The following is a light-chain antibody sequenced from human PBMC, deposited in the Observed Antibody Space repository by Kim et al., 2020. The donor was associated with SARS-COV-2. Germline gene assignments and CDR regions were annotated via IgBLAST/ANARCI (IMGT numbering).Light chain of an antibody. Sequence: APGMTATITCGRRNIGSSGVHWYQQQPGQAPVLVVYNDGDRPSGVPERFSGSNSGNTATLTISRVEAVDEADYYCQMWDSNTDHVMFGGGTQLTVL. J-gene: IGLJ3*02. CDR1: NIGSSG. CDR3: QMWDSNTDHVM. CDR2: NDG. V-gene: IGLV3-21*03.